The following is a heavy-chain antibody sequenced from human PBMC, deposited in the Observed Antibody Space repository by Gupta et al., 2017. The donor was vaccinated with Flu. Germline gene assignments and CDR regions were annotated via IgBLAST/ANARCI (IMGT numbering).Heavy chain of an antibody. D-gene: IGHD3-16*02. CDR2: ISTGSDYI. V-gene: IGHV3-23*01. CDR3: AAGGKAFGYRFDH. J-gene: IGHJ4*02. Sequence: EVQVLESGGGLVQPGGSLRLSCAASGFTFSNYAMTWVRQATGKGLEWVSVISTGSDYIFYAESVKGRFTVSRDNSKNTVYLQMNSLRVEDTATYYCAAGGKAFGYRFDHWGQGIPVTVSS. CDR1: GFTFSNYA.